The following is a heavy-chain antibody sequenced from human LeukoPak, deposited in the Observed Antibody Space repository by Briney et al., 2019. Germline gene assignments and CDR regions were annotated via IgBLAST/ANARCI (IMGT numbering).Heavy chain of an antibody. V-gene: IGHV4-30-4*08. CDR1: GGSISSGDYY. D-gene: IGHD2-15*01. CDR2: IYYSGST. Sequence: PSETLSLTCTVSGGSISSGDYYWSWIRQPPGKGLEWIGYIYYSGSTYYNPSLKSRVTISVDTSKNQFSLKLSSVTAADTAVYYCARERGYCSGGSCNWFDPWGQGTLVTVPS. CDR3: ARERGYCSGGSCNWFDP. J-gene: IGHJ5*02.